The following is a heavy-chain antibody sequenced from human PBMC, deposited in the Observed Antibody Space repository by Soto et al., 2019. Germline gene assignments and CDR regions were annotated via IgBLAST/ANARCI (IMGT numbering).Heavy chain of an antibody. CDR2: IDLDDDK. CDR1: GFSVSSSGMC. CDR3: ARIYGYYYDSSGYRGQYYFDY. D-gene: IGHD3-22*01. Sequence: SGPTLVNPTQPLTLTCSVSGFSVSSSGMCVSWIRQPPGKALECLALIDLDDDKYYTTSLETRLTISKDTSKNQVVLIMTNMDPVDTATYYCARIYGYYYDSSGYRGQYYFDYWGQGTLVTVSS. V-gene: IGHV2-70*01. J-gene: IGHJ4*02.